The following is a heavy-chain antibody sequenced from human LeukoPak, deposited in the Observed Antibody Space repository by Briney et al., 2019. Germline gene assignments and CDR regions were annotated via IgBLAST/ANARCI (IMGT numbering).Heavy chain of an antibody. V-gene: IGHV4-59*08. D-gene: IGHD6-19*01. J-gene: IGHJ4*02. CDR1: GGSISSYY. CDR3: ARGGGIAVAGPFDY. CDR2: IYYSGST. Sequence: SGTLSLTCTVSGGSISSYYWSWIRQPPGKGLEWIGYIYYSGSTNYNPSLKSRVTISVDTSKNQFSLKLSSVTAADTAVYYCARGGGIAVAGPFDYWGQGTLVTVSS.